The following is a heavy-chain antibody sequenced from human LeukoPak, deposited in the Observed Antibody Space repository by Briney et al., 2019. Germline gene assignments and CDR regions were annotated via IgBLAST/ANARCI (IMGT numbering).Heavy chain of an antibody. V-gene: IGHV3-9*01. Sequence: PGGSLRLSCAASGFTFDDYAMHWVRQAPGKGLEWVSGISWNSGSIGYADSVKGRFTISRDNAKNSLYLQMNSLRAEDTALYYCAKEEGATGAPFDFWGQGTLVTVSS. J-gene: IGHJ4*02. CDR2: ISWNSGSI. CDR1: GFTFDDYA. CDR3: AKEEGATGAPFDF. D-gene: IGHD1-26*01.